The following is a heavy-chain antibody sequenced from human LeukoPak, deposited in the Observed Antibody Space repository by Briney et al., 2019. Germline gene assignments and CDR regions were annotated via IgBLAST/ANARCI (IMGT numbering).Heavy chain of an antibody. D-gene: IGHD5-12*01. CDR1: GSSISSYY. Sequence: PSETLSLTCTVSGSSISSYYWSWIRQPPGQGLEWIGYIYYSGSTNYNPSLKSRVTISVDTSKNQFSLKLSSVTTADTAVYYCARAPATWGNYFDYWGQGTLVTVSS. CDR2: IYYSGST. CDR3: ARAPATWGNYFDY. V-gene: IGHV4-59*01. J-gene: IGHJ4*02.